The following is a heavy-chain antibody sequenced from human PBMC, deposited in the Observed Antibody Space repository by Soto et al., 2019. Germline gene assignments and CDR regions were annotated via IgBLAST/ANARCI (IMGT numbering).Heavy chain of an antibody. CDR3: ARIGYSSSSFDY. CDR1: GFTFRNYW. D-gene: IGHD6-6*01. V-gene: IGHV3-7*01. CDR2: IKQDGSQK. J-gene: IGHJ4*02. Sequence: PGGSLRLSCAASGFTFRNYWMSWVRQAPGKGLEWVANIKQDGSQKYYLDAVKGRFTISRDNARNSLFLQMNSLRAEDTAVYYCARIGYSSSSFDYWGQGT.